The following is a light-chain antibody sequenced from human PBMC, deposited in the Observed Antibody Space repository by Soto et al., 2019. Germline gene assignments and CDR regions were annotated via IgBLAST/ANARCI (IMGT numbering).Light chain of an antibody. CDR2: DVT. CDR3: NSFAGRNKGV. CDR1: SSDIGGYNY. J-gene: IGLJ3*02. V-gene: IGLV2-8*01. Sequence: QSALTQPPSASGSPGQSVTISCTGTSSDIGGYNYVSWYQHHPGKAPKLMIYDVTKRPSGVPDRFSGSKSGNTASLTVSGLQTEDEADYYCNSFAGRNKGVFGGGTKLTVL.